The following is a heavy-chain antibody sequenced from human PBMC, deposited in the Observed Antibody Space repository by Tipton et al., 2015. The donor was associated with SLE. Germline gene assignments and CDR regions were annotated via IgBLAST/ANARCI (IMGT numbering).Heavy chain of an antibody. D-gene: IGHD1-26*01. CDR1: GYSISSGYY. Sequence: TLSLTCAVSGYSISSGYYWGWIRQPPGKGLEWIGSIYHSGSTYYNPSLKSRVTISVDRSKNQFSLKLSSVTAADTAVYYCARGKVGATADYWGQGTLVTVSS. V-gene: IGHV4-38-2*01. J-gene: IGHJ4*02. CDR3: ARGKVGATADY. CDR2: IYHSGST.